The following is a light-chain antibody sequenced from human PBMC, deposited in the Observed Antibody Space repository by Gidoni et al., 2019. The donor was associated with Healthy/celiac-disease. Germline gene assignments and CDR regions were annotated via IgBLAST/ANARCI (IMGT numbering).Light chain of an antibody. V-gene: IGLV2-14*03. CDR3: SSYTSSSTPVV. Sequence: QSALTQPASVSGSPGQSITISCTGTSSDIGDYDYVSWYQQHPGKAPKLMIYDVSHRPSGVSNRFSGSKSGNTASLTISGLQAEDEADYYCSSYTSSSTPVVFGGGTKLTVL. CDR2: DVS. CDR1: SSDIGDYDY. J-gene: IGLJ2*01.